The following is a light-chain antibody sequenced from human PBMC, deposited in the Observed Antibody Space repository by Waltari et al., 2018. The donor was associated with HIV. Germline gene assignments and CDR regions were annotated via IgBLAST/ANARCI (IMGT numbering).Light chain of an antibody. CDR3: QQCYMTPWT. J-gene: IGKJ1*01. CDR2: WAS. V-gene: IGKV4-1*01. CDR1: QSVFHNSHDKNY. Sequence: DIVMTQSSDSLAASLGETATIDCRFRQSVFHNSHDKNYVAWYQQRPGQPPKLLIYWASTRASGVPDRFSGSASGTDFTLTINSLRPEDVAVYYCQQCYMTPWTFGQGTWVEL.